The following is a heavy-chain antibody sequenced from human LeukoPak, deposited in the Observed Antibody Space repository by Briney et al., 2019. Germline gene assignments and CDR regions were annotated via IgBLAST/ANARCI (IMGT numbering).Heavy chain of an antibody. CDR2: IRSNGDTT. CDR1: GFTFSSLA. Sequence: GGSLRLSCTASGFTFSSLAMTWVRQAPGKGLEWVSTIRSNGDTTYNADSVKGRFTISRDNAKNSLYLQMNSLRAEDTAVYYCARDQTISSSWLGAPGKKYNWFDPWGQGTLVTVSS. D-gene: IGHD6-13*01. V-gene: IGHV3-21*01. J-gene: IGHJ5*02. CDR3: ARDQTISSSWLGAPGKKYNWFDP.